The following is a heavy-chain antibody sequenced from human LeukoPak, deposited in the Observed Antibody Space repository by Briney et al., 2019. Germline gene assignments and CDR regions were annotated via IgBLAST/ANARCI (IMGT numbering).Heavy chain of an antibody. V-gene: IGHV3-23*01. Sequence: GGSLRLSCAASGFTFSSYAMSWVHQAPGKGLEWVSAISGSGGSTYYADSVKGRFTISRDNSKNTLYLQMNSLRAEDTAVYYCAKDGGYCSSTSCYCGMDVWGQGTTVTVSS. CDR3: AKDGGYCSSTSCYCGMDV. CDR2: ISGSGGST. CDR1: GFTFSSYA. J-gene: IGHJ6*02. D-gene: IGHD2-2*01.